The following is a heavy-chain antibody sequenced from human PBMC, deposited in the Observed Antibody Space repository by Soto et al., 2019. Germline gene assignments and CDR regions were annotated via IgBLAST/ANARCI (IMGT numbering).Heavy chain of an antibody. CDR2: IRSKANTYAT. J-gene: IGHJ6*03. Sequence: LRLSCAASGFNFSGSAMHWVRQASGKGLEWGARIRSKANTYATSYTASVKGRFTISRDDSKNTAYLQMNGLQTEDTAVYYCTSTFYYYMDVWGKGTTVTVSS. CDR1: GFNFSGSA. CDR3: TSTFYYYMDV. V-gene: IGHV3-73*01.